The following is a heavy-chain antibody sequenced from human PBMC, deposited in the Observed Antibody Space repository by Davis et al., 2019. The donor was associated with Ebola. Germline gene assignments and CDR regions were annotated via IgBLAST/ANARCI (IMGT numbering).Heavy chain of an antibody. CDR3: VRDPVISAWYGWFDP. Sequence: PSETLSLTCAVSGGFVNSNDWWSWVRQSPGKALEWIGEVHASGNINFNPSLKRRLSLSVDTSKNHFSLTLSSVTAADTAIYYCVRDPVISAWYGWFDPWGQGILVTVSS. J-gene: IGHJ5*02. CDR1: GGFVNSNDW. D-gene: IGHD6-19*01. CDR2: VHASGNI. V-gene: IGHV4-4*02.